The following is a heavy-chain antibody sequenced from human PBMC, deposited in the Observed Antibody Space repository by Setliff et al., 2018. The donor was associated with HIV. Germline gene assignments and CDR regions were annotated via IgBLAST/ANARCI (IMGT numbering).Heavy chain of an antibody. D-gene: IGHD3-22*01. CDR1: GFTFSSYS. J-gene: IGHJ4*02. V-gene: IGHV3-48*01. CDR2: ISSSSSTI. CDR3: ARGPNYYDSSGYYYVGY. Sequence: GESLKISCAASGFTFSSYSMNWVRQAPGKGLEWVSYISSSSSTIYYAGSVEGRFTISRDNAKNSLYLQMNSLRAEDTAVYYCARGPNYYDSSGYYYVGYWGQGTLVTVSS.